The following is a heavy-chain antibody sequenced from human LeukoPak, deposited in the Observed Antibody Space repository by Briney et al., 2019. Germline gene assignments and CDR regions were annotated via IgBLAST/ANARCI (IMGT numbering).Heavy chain of an antibody. D-gene: IGHD5-12*01. J-gene: IGHJ4*02. CDR1: GFTFSSYW. V-gene: IGHV3-74*01. Sequence: GGSLRLPCAASGFTFSSYWMHWVRQAPGKGLVWVSRINSDGSSTSYADSVKGRFTISRDNAKNTLYLQMNSLRAEDTAVYYCTRDFRRRLGFDYWGQGTLVTVSS. CDR2: INSDGSST. CDR3: TRDFRRRLGFDY.